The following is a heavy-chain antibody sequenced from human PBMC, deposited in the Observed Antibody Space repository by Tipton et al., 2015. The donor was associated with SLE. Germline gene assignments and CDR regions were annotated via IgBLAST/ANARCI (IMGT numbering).Heavy chain of an antibody. CDR3: ARRRWLQLDWYFDL. CDR2: IIPIFGTP. Sequence: QLVQSGAEVKKPGSSVKASCKASGGTFSNFAISWVRQAPGQGLEWMGEIIPIFGTPNSAQKFQGRVTITADEVTSTAYMELSSLRPEDTAVYYCARRRWLQLDWYFDLWGRGILVTVSS. D-gene: IGHD5-24*01. V-gene: IGHV1-69*01. J-gene: IGHJ2*01. CDR1: GGTFSNFA.